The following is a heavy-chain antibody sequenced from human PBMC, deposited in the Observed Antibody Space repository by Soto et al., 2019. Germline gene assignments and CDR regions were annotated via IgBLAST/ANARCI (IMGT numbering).Heavy chain of an antibody. CDR3: ARDLGYSYGSVWFDH. CDR2: INAGNGNT. J-gene: IGHJ5*02. CDR1: GYTFTSYA. V-gene: IGHV1-3*01. Sequence: ASVKVSCKASGYTFTSYAMHWVRQAPGQRLEWMGWINAGNGNTKYSQKFQGRVTITRDTSASTAYMELSSLRSEDTAVYYCARDLGYSYGSVWFDHWGQGTLVTVSS. D-gene: IGHD5-18*01.